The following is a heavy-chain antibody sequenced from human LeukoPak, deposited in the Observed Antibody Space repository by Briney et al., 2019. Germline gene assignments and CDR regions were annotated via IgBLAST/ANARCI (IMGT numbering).Heavy chain of an antibody. CDR3: ARARSEYYYYYYMDV. D-gene: IGHD3-3*01. Sequence: PSETLPLTCTVSGGSISSSSYYWGWIRQPPGKGLEWIGSIYYSGSTYYNPSLKSRVTISVDTSKNQFSLKLSSVTAADTAVYYCARARSEYYYYYYMDVWGKGTTVTVSS. CDR2: IYYSGST. V-gene: IGHV4-39*07. CDR1: GGSISSSSYY. J-gene: IGHJ6*03.